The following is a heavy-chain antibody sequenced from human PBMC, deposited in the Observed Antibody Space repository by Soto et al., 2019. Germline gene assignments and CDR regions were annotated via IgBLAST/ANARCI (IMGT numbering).Heavy chain of an antibody. CDR1: GGSVSSGSYY. J-gene: IGHJ4*02. V-gene: IGHV4-61*01. Sequence: QVQLQESGPGLVKPSETLSLTCSVSGGSVSSGSYYWSWIRQPPGKGLEWIGYIYYSGSTNYNPSLKSRVTISVDTSKNQFSLKLSSVTAADTAVYYCARDAMNSYFDYWGQGTLVTVSS. CDR2: IYYSGST. CDR3: ARDAMNSYFDY.